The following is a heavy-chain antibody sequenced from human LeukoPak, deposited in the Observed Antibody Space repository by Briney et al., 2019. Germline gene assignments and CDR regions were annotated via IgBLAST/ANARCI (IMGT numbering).Heavy chain of an antibody. CDR3: ARVPHYHHGMDV. J-gene: IGHJ6*02. V-gene: IGHV3-48*01. Sequence: GGSLRLSCAASGFTFSSYSMNWVRQAPGKGLEWVSYISSSSSTIYYADSAKGRFTISRDNAKNSLYLQMNSLRAEDTAVYYCARVPHYHHGMDVWGQGTTVTVSS. CDR1: GFTFSSYS. CDR2: ISSSSSTI.